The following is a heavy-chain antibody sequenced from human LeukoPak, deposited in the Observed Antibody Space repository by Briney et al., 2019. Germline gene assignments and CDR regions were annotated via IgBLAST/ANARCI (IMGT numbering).Heavy chain of an antibody. CDR1: GYTFTSYG. J-gene: IGHJ4*02. CDR3: ARDSPYDSSGYYYVEPYFDY. D-gene: IGHD3-22*01. V-gene: IGHV1-18*01. CDR2: ISAYNGNT. Sequence: ASVKVSCKASGYTFTSYGISWVRQAPGQGLEWMGWISAYNGNTNYAQKLQGGVTMTTDTSTSTAYMELRSLRSDDTAVYYCARDSPYDSSGYYYVEPYFDYWGQGTLVTVSS.